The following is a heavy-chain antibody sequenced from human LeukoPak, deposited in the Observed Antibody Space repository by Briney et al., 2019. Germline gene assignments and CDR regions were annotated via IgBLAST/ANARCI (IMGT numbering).Heavy chain of an antibody. CDR2: IRSNSDGGTI. J-gene: IGHJ5*02. Sequence: PGGSRRLSCATSGFSFYNAWMNWVRQAPGKGLEWVGRIRSNSDGGTIDYAAPVKGRFTLSRDDSKDTLYLQMNSLQTEDTAVYYCATDFYDSTWGQGTLVTVSS. CDR3: ATDFYDST. V-gene: IGHV3-15*07. CDR1: GFSFYNAW. D-gene: IGHD3-22*01.